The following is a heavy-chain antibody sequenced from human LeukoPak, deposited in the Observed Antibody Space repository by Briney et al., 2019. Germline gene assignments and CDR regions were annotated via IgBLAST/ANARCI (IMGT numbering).Heavy chain of an antibody. Sequence: SQTLSLTCTVSGDSISSGNYFWACIRQSAGKGLEWIGRIHSDGLANYNPSLRSRVTISVDTSNNQFSLKVKSVTAADTATYYCARDRQLGWFGPWGQGILVTVSS. CDR3: ARDRQLGWFGP. J-gene: IGHJ5*02. V-gene: IGHV4-61*02. CDR1: GDSISSGNYF. D-gene: IGHD3-16*01. CDR2: IHSDGLA.